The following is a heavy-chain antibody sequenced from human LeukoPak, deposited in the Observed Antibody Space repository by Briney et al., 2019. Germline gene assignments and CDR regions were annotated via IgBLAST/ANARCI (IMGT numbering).Heavy chain of an antibody. CDR1: GFTFSSYG. J-gene: IGHJ5*02. Sequence: GGSLRLSCAASGFTFSSYGMHWLRQAPGKGLEWVAVISYDGSNKYYADSVKGRFTISRDNSKNTLYLQMNSLRAEDTAVYYCAKDQWLDLWGQETLVTVSS. CDR3: AKDQWLDL. D-gene: IGHD6-19*01. V-gene: IGHV3-30*18. CDR2: ISYDGSNK.